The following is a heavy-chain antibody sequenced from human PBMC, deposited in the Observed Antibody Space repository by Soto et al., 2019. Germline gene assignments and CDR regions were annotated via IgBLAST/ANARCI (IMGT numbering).Heavy chain of an antibody. CDR1: GFTFSSYS. CDR2: ISSSSSYI. Sequence: GGSLRLSCAASGFTFSSYSMNWVRQAPGKGLEWVSSISSSSSYIYYADSVKGRFTISRDNAKNSLYLQMNSLRAEDTAVYYCARGPWDDAFDIWGQGTMVTVSS. V-gene: IGHV3-21*01. D-gene: IGHD1-26*01. J-gene: IGHJ3*02. CDR3: ARGPWDDAFDI.